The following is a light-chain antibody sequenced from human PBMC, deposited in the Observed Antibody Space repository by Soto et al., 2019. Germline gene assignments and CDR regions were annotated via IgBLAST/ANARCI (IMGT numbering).Light chain of an antibody. CDR2: SND. V-gene: IGLV1-44*01. Sequence: QSVLTQPPSASGTPGQRVTFSCSGSTSNIGSNAVNWYQQLPGTAPKLLIYSNDRRPSGVPDRFSGSKSGTSASLAISRLQSEDEADYYCTAWDDSLNGRLFGGGTKVTVL. J-gene: IGLJ2*01. CDR3: TAWDDSLNGRL. CDR1: TSNIGSNA.